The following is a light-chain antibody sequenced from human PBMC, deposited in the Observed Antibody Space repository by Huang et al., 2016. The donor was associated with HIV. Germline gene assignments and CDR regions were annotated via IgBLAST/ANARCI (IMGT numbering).Light chain of an antibody. CDR2: AAS. J-gene: IGKJ1*01. V-gene: IGKV1-NL1*01. Sequence: DIQMTQSPSSLSASVGDRVTITCRASQGISNSLAWYQQKPGKAPKLLLYAASCLESGVPSRFSGSGSGTDYTLTISSLQPEDFATYYCQQYFSTPRWTFGQGTKVEIK. CDR3: QQYFSTPRWT. CDR1: QGISNS.